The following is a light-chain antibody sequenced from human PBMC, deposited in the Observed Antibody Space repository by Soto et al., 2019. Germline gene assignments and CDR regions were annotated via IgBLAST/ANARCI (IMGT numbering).Light chain of an antibody. V-gene: IGKV3-20*01. Sequence: EIVLTQSPGTLSFSPGERASLSCRASQSVSSNYLAWFQQIPGQAPRLLISGVSTRATGVPARFSGSGSGTDFTLTISSLQPEDFAVYYCHQYDNWWTFGQGTKVDIK. CDR1: QSVSSNY. J-gene: IGKJ1*01. CDR3: HQYDNWWT. CDR2: GVS.